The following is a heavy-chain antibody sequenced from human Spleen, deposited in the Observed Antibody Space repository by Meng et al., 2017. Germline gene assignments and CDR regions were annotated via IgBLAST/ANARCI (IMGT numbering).Heavy chain of an antibody. CDR2: IYHGGDT. D-gene: IGHD6-19*01. CDR3: ASWIYSCGWQ. V-gene: IGHV4/OR15-8*02. J-gene: IGHJ4*02. CDR1: GGSISSIDW. Sequence: RVSGPGLVKPSGTLSLTSFVSGGSISSIDWWSWVRQPPGKGLEWIGEIYHGGDTNYNPSLKSRVTIAIDKSKNQFSLKLTSVTAADTAVYYCASWIYSCGWQWGQGALVTVSS.